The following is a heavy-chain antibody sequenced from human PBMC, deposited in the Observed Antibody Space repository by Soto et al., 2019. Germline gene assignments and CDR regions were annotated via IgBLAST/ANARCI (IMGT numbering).Heavy chain of an antibody. CDR3: ARAGYSYGSGHAFDI. V-gene: IGHV1-46*01. J-gene: IGHJ3*02. CDR1: GYTFTSYY. Sequence: ASVKVSCKASGYTFTSYYMHWMRQAPGQGLEWMGIINPSGGSTSYAQKFQGRVTMTRDTSTSTVYMELSSLRSEDTAVYYCARAGYSYGSGHAFDIWGQGTMVTVSS. CDR2: INPSGGST. D-gene: IGHD5-18*01.